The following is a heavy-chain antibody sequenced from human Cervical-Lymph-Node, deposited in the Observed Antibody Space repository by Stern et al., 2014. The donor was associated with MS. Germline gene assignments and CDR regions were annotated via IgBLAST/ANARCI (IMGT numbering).Heavy chain of an antibody. V-gene: IGHV1-24*01. CDR1: GYTLPEMS. CDR3: ATHRGRVTYYYGLDV. Sequence: QVQLVPSGAEVKKPGASVKVSCKASGYTLPEMSMHWVRQAPGKGLEWMGGFDPEHGETVYAQKIQGRVTMAEDRSTDTAYMELTSLRSDDTAVYYCATHRGRVTYYYGLDVWGQGTTVTVSS. CDR2: FDPEHGET. D-gene: IGHD2-21*02. J-gene: IGHJ6*02.